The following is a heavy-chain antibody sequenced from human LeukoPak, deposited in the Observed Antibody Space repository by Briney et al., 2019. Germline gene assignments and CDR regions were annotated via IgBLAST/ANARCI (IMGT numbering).Heavy chain of an antibody. V-gene: IGHV3-23*01. CDR3: AKSTATPGYSSSWGPFDY. CDR1: GFTFSSYA. CDR2: ISGSGGST. D-gene: IGHD6-13*01. J-gene: IGHJ4*02. Sequence: GRSLRLSCAASGFTFSSYAMSWVRQAPGKGLEWVSAISGSGGSTYYADSVKGRFTISRDNSKNTLYLQMNSLRAEDTAVYYCAKSTATPGYSSSWGPFDYWGQGTLVTVSS.